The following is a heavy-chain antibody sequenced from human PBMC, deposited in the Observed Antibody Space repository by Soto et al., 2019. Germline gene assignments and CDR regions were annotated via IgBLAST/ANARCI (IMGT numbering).Heavy chain of an antibody. J-gene: IGHJ1*01. CDR2: ISYDGSNK. D-gene: IGHD3-22*01. CDR1: GFTFSSYG. V-gene: IGHV3-30*18. Sequence: GGSLRLSCAASGFTFSSYGMHWVRQAPGKGLEWVAVISYDGSNKYYADSVKGRFTISRDNSKNTLYLQMNSLRAEDTAVYYCAEDDDSSGIFQHWGQGTLVTVSS. CDR3: AEDDDSSGIFQH.